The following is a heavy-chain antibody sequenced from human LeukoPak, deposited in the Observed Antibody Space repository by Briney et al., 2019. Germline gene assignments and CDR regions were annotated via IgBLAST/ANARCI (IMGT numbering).Heavy chain of an antibody. J-gene: IGHJ4*02. CDR3: AKRGFSGYYFHY. D-gene: IGHD3-22*01. CDR2: VSGSGGST. Sequence: GGSLRLSCAASGFTFSSYAMSWVRQAPGKGLEWVSAVSGSGGSTYYADSVKGRFTISRDNSKNTIYLQMNSLRAEDTAVYYCAKRGFSGYYFHYWGQGTLVSVSS. CDR1: GFTFSSYA. V-gene: IGHV3-23*01.